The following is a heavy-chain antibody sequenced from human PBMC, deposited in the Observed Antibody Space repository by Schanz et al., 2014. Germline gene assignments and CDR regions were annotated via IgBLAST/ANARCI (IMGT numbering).Heavy chain of an antibody. V-gene: IGHV3-23*04. D-gene: IGHD3-22*01. CDR1: GFTFNNYD. Sequence: EVQLVESGGGLVQPGGSLRLSCAASGFTFNNYDMNWVRLVPGKGLECVSGISGGGGSAYYADSVKGRFTISRDSAKNSLYLQMNSLRDEDTAVYYCARDDRYAFDYWGRGTLVTVSS. CDR3: ARDDRYAFDY. J-gene: IGHJ4*02. CDR2: ISGGGGSA.